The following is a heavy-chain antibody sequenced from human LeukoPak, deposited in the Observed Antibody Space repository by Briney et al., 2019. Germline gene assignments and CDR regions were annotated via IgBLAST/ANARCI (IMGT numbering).Heavy chain of an antibody. Sequence: SETLSLTCTVSGGSISSSSYYWGWIRQPPGKGLEWIGSIYYSGSTYYNPSLKSRVTISVDTSKNQFSLKLSSVTAADTAVYYCAREWELPRPLFDYWGQGTLVTVSS. CDR2: IYYSGST. J-gene: IGHJ4*02. D-gene: IGHD1-26*01. CDR3: AREWELPRPLFDY. CDR1: GGSISSSSYY. V-gene: IGHV4-39*07.